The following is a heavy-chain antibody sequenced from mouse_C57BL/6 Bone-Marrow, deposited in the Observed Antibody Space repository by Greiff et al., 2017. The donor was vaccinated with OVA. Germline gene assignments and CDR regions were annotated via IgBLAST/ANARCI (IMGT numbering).Heavy chain of an antibody. J-gene: IGHJ4*01. CDR1: GFTFTSYC. V-gene: IGHV1-55*01. Sequence: QVQLQQPGTELVKPGASVKLSCKASGFTFTSYCITWVRQRPGQGLEWIGGIYPISGSTNYNENFKSKATLTVDTSSSTAYMQVSSLTSEDTAVDYGVKEGVYGGGNYVMDYGGRGKAVTVSA. D-gene: IGHD1-1*02. CDR3: VKEGVYGGGNYVMDY. CDR2: IYPISGST.